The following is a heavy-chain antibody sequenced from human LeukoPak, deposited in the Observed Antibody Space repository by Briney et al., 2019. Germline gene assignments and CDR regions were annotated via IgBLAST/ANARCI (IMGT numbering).Heavy chain of an antibody. CDR1: GDSISSINW. CDR3: ARASFAWNYRRSYFDY. V-gene: IGHV4-4*02. Sequence: SGTLSLTCAVSGDSISSINWWTWVRLSPEKGLEWIGEIHHSGKTNYNPSLKSRVNISLDKSKNQFSLKLSSVTAADTAVYYCARASFAWNYRRSYFDYWGQGTLVTVSS. J-gene: IGHJ4*02. CDR2: IHHSGKT. D-gene: IGHD1-7*01.